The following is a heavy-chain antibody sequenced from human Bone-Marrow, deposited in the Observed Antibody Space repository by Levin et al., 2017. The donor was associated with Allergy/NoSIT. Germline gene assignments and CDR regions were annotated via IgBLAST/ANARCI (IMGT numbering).Heavy chain of an antibody. D-gene: IGHD5-18*01. Sequence: SETLSLTCIVSGGSISSSSYYWGWIRQPPGKGLEWIASISYSGGTYYNPSLESRVTISVDTSKNQFSLKLNSVTAADTAAYYCARPLREYNYGVFDYWGQGTLVTVSS. J-gene: IGHJ4*02. CDR3: ARPLREYNYGVFDY. CDR2: ISYSGGT. CDR1: GGSISSSSYY. V-gene: IGHV4-39*01.